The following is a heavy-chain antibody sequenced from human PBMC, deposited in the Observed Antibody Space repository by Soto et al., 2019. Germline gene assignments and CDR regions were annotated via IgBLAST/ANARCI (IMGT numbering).Heavy chain of an antibody. V-gene: IGHV4-61*08. J-gene: IGHJ6*02. CDR1: GGSISSGGYY. Sequence: SETLSLTCTVSGGSISSGGYYWSWIPQPPGKGLEWIGYIYYSGITNYNPSLKSRVTISVDTPKNQFSLKLSSVTAADTAVYYCARYKSNYYYGMDVWGQGTTVTVSS. CDR3: ARYKSNYYYGMDV. CDR2: IYYSGIT. D-gene: IGHD1-20*01.